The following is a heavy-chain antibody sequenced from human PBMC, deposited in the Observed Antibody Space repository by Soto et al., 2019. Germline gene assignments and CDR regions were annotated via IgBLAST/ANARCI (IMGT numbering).Heavy chain of an antibody. J-gene: IGHJ6*02. D-gene: IGHD3-3*01. V-gene: IGHV1-46*01. CDR2: INPSGGST. CDR1: GYTFTSYY. CDR3: ARDLNHYGFWGGQSGREGMDV. Sequence: ASVKVSCKASGYTFTSYYMHWVRQAPGQGLEWMGIINPSGGSTSYAQKFQGRVTMTRDTSTSTVYMELSSLRSEDTAVYYCARDLNHYGFWGGQSGREGMDVWGQVTTVTVSS.